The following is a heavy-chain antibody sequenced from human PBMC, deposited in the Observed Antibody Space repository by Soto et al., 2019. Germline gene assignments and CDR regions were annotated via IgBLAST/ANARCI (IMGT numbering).Heavy chain of an antibody. J-gene: IGHJ4*02. D-gene: IGHD1-26*01. CDR1: GGFIRGSDY. CDR2: IYYSGTT. V-gene: IGHV4-39*07. CDR3: ARREIQGPIDY. Sequence: SETLSLTCTVSGGFIRGSDYYWGWIRQPPGKGLEWIGYIYYSGTTYYNPSLKSRVTMSVDTSKNQFSLKLTSVTAVDTAVYYSARREIQGPIDYWGQGTLVTVSS.